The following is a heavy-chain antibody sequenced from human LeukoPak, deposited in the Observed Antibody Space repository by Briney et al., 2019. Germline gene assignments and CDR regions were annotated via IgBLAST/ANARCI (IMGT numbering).Heavy chain of an antibody. J-gene: IGHJ5*02. V-gene: IGHV4-39*07. CDR1: GGSISSSSYY. Sequence: SETLSLTCTVSGGSISSSSYYWGWIRQPPGKGLEWIGSIYYSGSTYYNPSLKSRVTISVDTSKNQFSLKLSSVTAADTAVYYCARDRPPLVFWFDPWGQGTLVTVSS. CDR3: ARDRPPLVFWFDP. CDR2: IYYSGST. D-gene: IGHD5/OR15-5a*01.